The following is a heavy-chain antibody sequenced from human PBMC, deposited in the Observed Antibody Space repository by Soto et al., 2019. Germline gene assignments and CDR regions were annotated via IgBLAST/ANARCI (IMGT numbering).Heavy chain of an antibody. CDR2: IKQDGSEK. J-gene: IGHJ3*02. Sequence: PGGSLRLSCAASGFTFSSYWMSWVRQAPGKGLEWVANIKQDGSEKYYVDSVKGRFTISRDNAKNSLYLQMNSLRAEDTAVYYCARAFAGLGDIAAATDDFDIWGQGTMVTVSS. CDR3: ARAFAGLGDIAAATDDFDI. D-gene: IGHD6-13*01. V-gene: IGHV3-7*03. CDR1: GFTFSSYW.